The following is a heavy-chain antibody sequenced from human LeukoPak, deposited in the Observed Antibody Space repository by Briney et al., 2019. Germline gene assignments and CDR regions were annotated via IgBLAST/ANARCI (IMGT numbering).Heavy chain of an antibody. Sequence: SETLSLTCTVSGGSISNYYWSWIRPPPGKGLERIGYIHYSGSTNYNPSLKSRVTISVDTSKNQFSLKLSSVTAADTAVYYCARDTGSDLRFDYWGQGTLVTVSS. D-gene: IGHD4-17*01. V-gene: IGHV4-59*01. CDR2: IHYSGST. J-gene: IGHJ4*02. CDR1: GGSISNYY. CDR3: ARDTGSDLRFDY.